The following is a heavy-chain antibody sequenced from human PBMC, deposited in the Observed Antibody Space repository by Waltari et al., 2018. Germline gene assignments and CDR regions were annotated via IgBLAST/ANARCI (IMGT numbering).Heavy chain of an antibody. CDR2: ISSDGNTK. J-gene: IGHJ4*02. V-gene: IGHV3-30*04. CDR3: ASLRISIFGVVYYFDS. D-gene: IGHD3-3*01. CDR1: GFTFRSYA. Sequence: QVQLMESGGGVVQPGRSLRLSCAASGFTFRSYALPWVRQAPGQGLEWVAVISSDGNTKKYADSLKGRFTISRDNSKNTLYLQMDSLRPEDTALYYCASLRISIFGVVYYFDSWGQGALVTVSS.